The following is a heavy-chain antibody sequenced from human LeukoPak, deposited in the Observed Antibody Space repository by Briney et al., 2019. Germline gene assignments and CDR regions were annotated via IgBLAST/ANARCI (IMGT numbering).Heavy chain of an antibody. J-gene: IGHJ3*02. V-gene: IGHV3-48*01. CDR1: EFTFSSYS. Sequence: GGSLRLSCAASEFTFSSYSMNWVRQAPGKGLEWVSYISIVSSIIYYADSVKGRFTISRDNAKNSLYLQMNSLRAEDTAVYYCASVYDFWSGYPAFDIWGQGTMVTVSS. CDR2: ISIVSSII. CDR3: ASVYDFWSGYPAFDI. D-gene: IGHD3-3*01.